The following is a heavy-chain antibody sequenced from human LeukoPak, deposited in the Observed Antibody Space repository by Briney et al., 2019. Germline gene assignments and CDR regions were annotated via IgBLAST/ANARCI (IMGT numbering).Heavy chain of an antibody. CDR1: GGSISSSNW. CDR3: AGTGIYYDSSGYRDY. D-gene: IGHD3-22*01. J-gene: IGHJ4*02. Sequence: SGTLSLTCAVSGGSISSSNWWSWVRQPPGKGLEWIGEIYHSGSTNYNPSLKSRVTISVDKSKNQFSLKLSSVTAADTAVYYCAGTGIYYDSSGYRDYWGQGTLVTVSS. CDR2: IYHSGST. V-gene: IGHV4-4*02.